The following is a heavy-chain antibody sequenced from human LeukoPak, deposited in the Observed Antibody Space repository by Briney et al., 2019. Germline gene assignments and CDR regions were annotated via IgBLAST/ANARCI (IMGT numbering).Heavy chain of an antibody. CDR1: GGSISRGGYY. D-gene: IGHD2-2*01. CDR2: IYYTGST. Sequence: SQTLSLTCTVSGGSISRGGYYWSWIRQHPGKGLGWIGYIYYTGSTYYNPPLKSRVIISVDTSKHQFSLKLNSVTAADTAVYCCARYCSSTSCRWFDPWGQGTLVTVSS. J-gene: IGHJ5*02. V-gene: IGHV4-31*03. CDR3: ARYCSSTSCRWFDP.